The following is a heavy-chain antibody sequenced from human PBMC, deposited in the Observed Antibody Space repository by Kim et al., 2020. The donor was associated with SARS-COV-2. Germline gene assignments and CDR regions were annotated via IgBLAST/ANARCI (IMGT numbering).Heavy chain of an antibody. CDR3: ARGNYYDSSVPWGVGAFDI. CDR1: GGSISGYY. CDR2: IYSGGST. Sequence: SETLSLTCIVSGGSISGYYWSCIRQSAGEGLEWIGRIYSGGSTTYNPSLQGRVTMSVDTPKSQFFLKLSSVTAADPAVYYCARGNYYDSSVPWGVGAFDIWGQGTMVTVSS. J-gene: IGHJ3*02. V-gene: IGHV4-4*07. D-gene: IGHD3-22*01.